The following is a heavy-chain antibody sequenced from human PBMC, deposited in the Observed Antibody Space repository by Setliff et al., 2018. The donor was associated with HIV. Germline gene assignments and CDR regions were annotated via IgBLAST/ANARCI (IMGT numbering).Heavy chain of an antibody. CDR2: IYHSGST. J-gene: IGHJ3*01. Sequence: KPSETLSLTCGVSGYSISRGYYWGWIRQPPGRGLEWIGNIYHSGSTCYNPSLKSRVTISVDTSKNQFSLKLSSVTAADTAVYYCARGYGHIVVVIASDAFDVWGQGTMVTVSS. V-gene: IGHV4-38-2*01. D-gene: IGHD2-21*01. CDR1: GYSISRGYY. CDR3: ARGYGHIVVVIASDAFDV.